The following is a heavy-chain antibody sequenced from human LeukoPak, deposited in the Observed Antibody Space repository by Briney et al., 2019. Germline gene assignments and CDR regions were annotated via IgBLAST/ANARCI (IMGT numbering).Heavy chain of an antibody. D-gene: IGHD3-10*01. Sequence: GGSLRLSCAASGFTFSSYSMNWVRQAPGKGLEWASYISSSGSIYYADSVKGRFTISRDNAKNSLSLQMNSLRAEDTAVYYCARGGSYYNEAFDIWGQGTMVTVSS. CDR2: ISSSGSI. V-gene: IGHV3-48*01. CDR1: GFTFSSYS. CDR3: ARGGSYYNEAFDI. J-gene: IGHJ3*02.